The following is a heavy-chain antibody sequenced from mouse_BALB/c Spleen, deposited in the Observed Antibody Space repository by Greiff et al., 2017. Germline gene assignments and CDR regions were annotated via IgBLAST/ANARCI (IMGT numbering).Heavy chain of an antibody. V-gene: IGHV1S56*01. CDR1: GYTFTSYY. Sequence: QVQLQQSGPELVKPGASVRISCKASGYTFTSYYIHWVKQRPGQGLEWIGWIYPGNVNTKYNEKFKGKATLTADKSSSTAYMQLSSLTSEDSAVYFCARPYGNAFAYWGQGTLVTVSA. D-gene: IGHD2-1*01. CDR2: IYPGNVNT. CDR3: ARPYGNAFAY. J-gene: IGHJ3*01.